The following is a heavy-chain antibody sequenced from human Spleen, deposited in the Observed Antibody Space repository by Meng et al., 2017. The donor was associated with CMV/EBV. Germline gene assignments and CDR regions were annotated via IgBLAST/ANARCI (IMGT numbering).Heavy chain of an antibody. V-gene: IGHV1-46*01. CDR3: AREEQQLVAYDY. D-gene: IGHD6-13*01. CDR2: INPSGGST. Sequence: QGQLVQSGAGVKKPGSSVKVSCKASGGTFSSYAISWVRQAPGQGLEWMGIINPSGGSTSYAQKFQGRVTMTRDTSTSTVYMELSSLRSEDTAVYYCAREEQQLVAYDYWGQGTLVTVSS. CDR1: GGTFSSYA. J-gene: IGHJ4*02.